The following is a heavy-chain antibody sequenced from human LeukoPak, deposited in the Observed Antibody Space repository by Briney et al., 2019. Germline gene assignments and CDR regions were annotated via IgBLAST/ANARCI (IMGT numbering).Heavy chain of an antibody. CDR1: GFTFSNAW. CDR2: IKSKTDGGTT. V-gene: IGHV3-15*01. D-gene: IGHD7-27*01. J-gene: IGHJ4*02. CDR3: TTRQHWGSRPYDY. Sequence: GGSLRLSCAASGFTFSNAWMSWVRQAPGKGLEWVGRIKSKTDGGTTDYAAPVKGRFTISRDDSKNTLYLQMNSLKTEDTAVYYCTTRQHWGSRPYDYRGQGTLVTVSS.